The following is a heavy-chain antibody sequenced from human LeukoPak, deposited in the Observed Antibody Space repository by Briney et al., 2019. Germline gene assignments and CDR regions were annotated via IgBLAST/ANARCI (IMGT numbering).Heavy chain of an antibody. J-gene: IGHJ4*02. D-gene: IGHD5-12*01. CDR2: IDWDDDK. Sequence: SGPALVKPTQTLTLTCTFSGFSPSTSGICVSWIRQPPGKALEWLAHIDWDDDKYYSTSLKTRLTISRDTSKNQVVLTMTNVDPVDTATYFCARMWRNFFDFWGPGTPVTVSS. V-gene: IGHV2-70*01. CDR1: GFSPSTSGIC. CDR3: ARMWRNFFDF.